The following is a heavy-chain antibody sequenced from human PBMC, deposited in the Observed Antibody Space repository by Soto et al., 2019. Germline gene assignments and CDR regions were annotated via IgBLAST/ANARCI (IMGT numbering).Heavy chain of an antibody. CDR2: ISSSSSTI. CDR1: GFTFSSYS. V-gene: IGHV3-48*02. Sequence: PGGSLRLSCAASGFTFSSYSMNWVRQAPGKGLERVSYISSSSSTIYYADFVKGRFTISRDNAKNSLFLQMNSLRDEDTAVYYCARGSRELLSGRGGYYYGMDVWGQGTTVTVSS. J-gene: IGHJ6*02. CDR3: ARGSRELLSGRGGYYYGMDV. D-gene: IGHD1-26*01.